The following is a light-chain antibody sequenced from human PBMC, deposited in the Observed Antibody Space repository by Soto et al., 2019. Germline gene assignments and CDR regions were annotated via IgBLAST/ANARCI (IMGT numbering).Light chain of an antibody. CDR3: QYYLSSRSASGW. Sequence: QSVLTQPPSASGTPGQRVTISGSGSSSNIGRNYVYWYQQLPGTAPKLLIYSNDQRPSGVPDRFSGSKSGTSASLAITGLQAEDEADDYCQYYLSSRSASGWFETGTKVPGL. J-gene: IGLJ1*01. CDR2: SND. CDR1: SSNIGRNY. V-gene: IGLV1-47*02.